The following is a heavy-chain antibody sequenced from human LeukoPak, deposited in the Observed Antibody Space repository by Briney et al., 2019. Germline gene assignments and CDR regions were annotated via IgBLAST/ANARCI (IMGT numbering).Heavy chain of an antibody. CDR1: GFTFSNSA. V-gene: IGHV3-23*01. D-gene: IGHD1-1*01. Sequence: PGGSLRLSCAVSGFTFSNSAMSWVRQAPGKGLEWVSGISISGGDTYYADSVTGRFTISRVNSKNTLYLQMDSLRAEDTAVYYCAKEEVPNDYWGQGTLVTVSS. CDR3: AKEEVPNDY. CDR2: ISISGGDT. J-gene: IGHJ4*02.